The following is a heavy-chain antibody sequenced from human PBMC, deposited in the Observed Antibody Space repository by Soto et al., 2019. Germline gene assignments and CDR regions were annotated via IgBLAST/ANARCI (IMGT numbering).Heavy chain of an antibody. Sequence: SETLSLTCTVSGASVSSYYWSWIRQPPGKGLEWLGYILYTGNTNYNPSLKSRVTMSVDTSKNQVSLKLSAVTAADTAVYFCARAAYGSGSYYAPYYYYAMDVWGQGTTVTVSS. CDR1: GASVSSYY. CDR2: ILYTGNT. D-gene: IGHD3-10*01. CDR3: ARAAYGSGSYYAPYYYYAMDV. J-gene: IGHJ6*02. V-gene: IGHV4-59*02.